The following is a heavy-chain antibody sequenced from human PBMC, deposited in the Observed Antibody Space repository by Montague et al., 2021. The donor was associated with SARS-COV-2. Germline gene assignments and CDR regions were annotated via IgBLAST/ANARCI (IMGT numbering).Heavy chain of an antibody. D-gene: IGHD3-9*01. CDR2: INHSGST. V-gene: IGHV4-39*01. J-gene: IGHJ5*02. CDR1: GASINSNTYF. CDR3: ARHDIFSNWFDP. Sequence: SETLSLTCTVSGASINSNTYFWGWIRQPPGKGLEWIGEINHSGSTNYNPSLKSRVTISVDTSKNQFSLKLSSVTAADTAVYYCARHDIFSNWFDPWGQGTLVTVSS.